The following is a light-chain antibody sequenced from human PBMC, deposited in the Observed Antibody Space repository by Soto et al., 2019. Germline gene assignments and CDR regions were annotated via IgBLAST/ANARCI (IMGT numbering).Light chain of an antibody. CDR3: QQLNSYPRT. CDR2: AAS. V-gene: IGKV1-9*01. Sequence: DIQLTQSPSFLSASVGDRVTITCRASQGINSYLAWYQQRPGKAPKLLIFAASTLQSGVPSRFSGSGSGTEFTLTISSLQPEDFATYYCQQLNSYPRTFGQGTKLEIK. CDR1: QGINSY. J-gene: IGKJ2*01.